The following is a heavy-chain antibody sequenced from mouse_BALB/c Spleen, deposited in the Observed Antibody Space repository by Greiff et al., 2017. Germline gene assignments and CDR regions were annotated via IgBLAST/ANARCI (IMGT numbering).Heavy chain of an antibody. CDR1: GFDFSRYW. Sequence: EVNLVESGGGLVQPGGSLSLSCAASGFDFSRYWMSWVRQAPGKGLEWIGEINPDSSTINYTPSLKDIFIIYRDNAKNTLYLQMRKVSSEDTALYYCASYGSSYFDWFAYWGQGTLVTVSA. V-gene: IGHV4-1*02. CDR2: INPDSSTI. CDR3: ASYGSSYFDWFAY. J-gene: IGHJ3*01. D-gene: IGHD1-1*01.